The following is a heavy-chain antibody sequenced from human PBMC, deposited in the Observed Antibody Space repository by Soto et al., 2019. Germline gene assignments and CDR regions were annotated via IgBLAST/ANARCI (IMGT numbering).Heavy chain of an antibody. CDR3: ARGPDYGDYYYYGMDV. D-gene: IGHD4-17*01. CDR2: IYHSGST. V-gene: IGHV4-30-2*01. J-gene: IGHJ6*02. CDR1: GGSISSGGYS. Sequence: SETLSLTCAVSGGSISSGGYSWSWIRQPPGKGLEWIGYIYHSGSTYYNPSLKSRVTISVDRSKNQFSLKLSSVTAADTAVYYCARGPDYGDYYYYGMDVWGQGTTVTVSS.